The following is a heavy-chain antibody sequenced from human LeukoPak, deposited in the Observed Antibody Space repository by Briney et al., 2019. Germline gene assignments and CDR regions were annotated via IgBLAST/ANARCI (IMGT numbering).Heavy chain of an antibody. CDR1: GGSFSGYY. CDR2: INHSGST. V-gene: IGHV4-34*01. Sequence: SETLSLTCAVYGGSFSGYYWSWIRQPPGKGLEWIGEINHSGSTNYNPSLKSRVTISVDTSKNQLSLKLSSVTAADTAVYYCARVPSGYCSGGSCYGGYFDYWGQGTLVTVSS. CDR3: ARVPSGYCSGGSCYGGYFDY. J-gene: IGHJ4*02. D-gene: IGHD2-15*01.